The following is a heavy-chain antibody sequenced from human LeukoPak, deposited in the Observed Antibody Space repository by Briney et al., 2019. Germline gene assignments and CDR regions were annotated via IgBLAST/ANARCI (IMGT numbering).Heavy chain of an antibody. D-gene: IGHD5-24*01. J-gene: IGHJ4*02. CDR3: ARDSDLIRRDGYNLFDY. CDR1: GYSISSGYY. Sequence: SETLSLTCTVSGYSISSGYYWGWIRQPPGKGLEWIGSIYHSGSTYYNPSLKSRVTISVDTSKNQFSLKLSSVTAADTAVYYCARDSDLIRRDGYNLFDYWGQGTLVTVSS. V-gene: IGHV4-38-2*02. CDR2: IYHSGST.